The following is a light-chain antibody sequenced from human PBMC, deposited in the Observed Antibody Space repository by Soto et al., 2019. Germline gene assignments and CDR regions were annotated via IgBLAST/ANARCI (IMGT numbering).Light chain of an antibody. CDR3: QQYNNWPPMA. Sequence: EIVMTQSPATLSVSPGERATLSCRASQSVSSNLAWYQQKPGQAPRLLIYGASTRATGIPARFSGSGSGTESTLPISSLQSEDFAVYYCQQYNNWPPMAFGQGTKVEIK. V-gene: IGKV3-15*01. CDR1: QSVSSN. J-gene: IGKJ1*01. CDR2: GAS.